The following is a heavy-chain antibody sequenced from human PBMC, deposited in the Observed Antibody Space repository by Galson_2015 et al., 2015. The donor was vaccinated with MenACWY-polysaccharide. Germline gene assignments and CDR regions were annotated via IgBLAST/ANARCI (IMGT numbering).Heavy chain of an antibody. V-gene: IGHV1-69*04. Sequence: SVKVSCKASGGTFSNSGFYAISWVRQAPGQGLEWVGRIIPSLGKPNYAEKFQGRVAITADKSTSTAYMELSSPRSEDTAVYYCTRDGYRSGASSFFNYYYAVDSWGQGTTVTVSS. CDR2: IIPSLGKP. CDR3: TRDGYRSGASSFFNYYYAVDS. D-gene: IGHD6-19*01. J-gene: IGHJ6*02. CDR1: GGTFSNSGFYA.